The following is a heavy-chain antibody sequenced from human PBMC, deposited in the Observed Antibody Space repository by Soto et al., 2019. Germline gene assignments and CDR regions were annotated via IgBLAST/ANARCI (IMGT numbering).Heavy chain of an antibody. J-gene: IGHJ4*02. Sequence: QVQLQESGPGLVKPSQTLSLTCTVSGGSISSGGYYWSWIRQHPGKGLEWIGYIYYSGSTYYNPSLKSRVTISVDTSKNQFSLKLSSVTAADTAVYYCASGGVFPDTAMVTLDYWGQGTLVTVSS. CDR1: GGSISSGGYY. CDR3: ASGGVFPDTAMVTLDY. CDR2: IYYSGST. V-gene: IGHV4-31*03. D-gene: IGHD5-18*01.